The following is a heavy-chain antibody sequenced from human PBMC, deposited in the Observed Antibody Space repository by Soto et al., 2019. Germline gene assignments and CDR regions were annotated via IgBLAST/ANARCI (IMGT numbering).Heavy chain of an antibody. D-gene: IGHD3-22*01. J-gene: IGHJ3*02. Sequence: PSETLSLTCTVSGGPISSGDDYWSWIRQPPGKGLEWIGYIYYSGSTYYNPSLRSRVTISVDTSKSQSSLKLSSVTAADTAVYYCATPDYDSKGYAFDIWGQGTMVTVSS. CDR2: IYYSGST. CDR3: ATPDYDSKGYAFDI. V-gene: IGHV4-30-4*01. CDR1: GGPISSGDDY.